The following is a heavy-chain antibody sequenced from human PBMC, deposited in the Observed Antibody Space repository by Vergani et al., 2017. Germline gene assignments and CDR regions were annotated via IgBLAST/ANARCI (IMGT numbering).Heavy chain of an antibody. V-gene: IGHV4-38-2*01. D-gene: IGHD2-2*02. J-gene: IGHJ6*03. CDR3: ARASRLDCSSTSCYTPYYYYYMDV. CDR1: GFSIDNGYY. CDR2: IYRTGRT. Sequence: QVQLQESGPGLVKPSETLSLTCAVSGFSIDNGYYWDWIRQPPGKGLEWIGSIYRTGRTHFNPSLKSRVTISVDTSNNHFSLRLNSLTAADTAVYYCARASRLDCSSTSCYTPYYYYYMDVWGKGP.